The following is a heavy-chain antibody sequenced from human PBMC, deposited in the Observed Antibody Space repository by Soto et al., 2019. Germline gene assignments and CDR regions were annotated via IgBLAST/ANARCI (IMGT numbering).Heavy chain of an antibody. CDR2: ISYNGVHT. CDR3: AKDRFSSGYDAFDV. V-gene: IGHV3-23*01. CDR1: GFTFSSSD. J-gene: IGHJ3*01. D-gene: IGHD6-19*01. Sequence: GSLRLSCAVSGFTFSSSDMSWVRQAPGKGLEWVAGISYNGVHTYTYYTDSVKGRFTISRDTSKNTLYLQMNSLRAEDTAVYYCAKDRFSSGYDAFDVWGQGTMVTVSS.